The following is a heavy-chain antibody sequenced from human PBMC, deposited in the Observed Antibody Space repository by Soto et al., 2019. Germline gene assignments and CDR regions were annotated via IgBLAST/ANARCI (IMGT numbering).Heavy chain of an antibody. CDR2: IYYSGST. V-gene: IGHV4-39*01. CDR1: GGSISSSSYY. CDR3: ARAVRRLLQSGGLGY. D-gene: IGHD2-21*01. J-gene: IGHJ4*02. Sequence: QLQLQELGPGLVKPSETLSLTCTVSGGSISSSSYYWGWIRQPPGKGMEWIGSIYYSGSTYYDPSLKSRFTISVDTSKNQFSLKLSSVTAADTAVYYCARAVRRLLQSGGLGYWVQGTLVTVSS.